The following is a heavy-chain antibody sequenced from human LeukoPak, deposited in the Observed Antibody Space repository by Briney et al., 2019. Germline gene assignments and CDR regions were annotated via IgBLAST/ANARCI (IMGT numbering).Heavy chain of an antibody. CDR3: VVGATPVDV. J-gene: IGHJ6*04. CDR2: IIPIFGTA. D-gene: IGHD1-26*01. CDR1: GGTFSSYA. V-gene: IGHV1-69*13. Sequence: ASVKVSCKASGGTFSSYAISWERQAPGQGLEWMGGIIPIFGTANYAQKFQGRVTITADESTSTAYMELSSLRSEDTAVYYCVVGATPVDVWGKGTTVTVSS.